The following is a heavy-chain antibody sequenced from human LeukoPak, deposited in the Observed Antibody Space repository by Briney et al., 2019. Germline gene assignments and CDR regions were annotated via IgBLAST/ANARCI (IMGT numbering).Heavy chain of an antibody. CDR3: ARDMVRGVKYDY. J-gene: IGHJ4*02. D-gene: IGHD3-10*01. V-gene: IGHV4-34*01. CDR2: INHSGST. CDR1: GGSFSGYY. Sequence: ETLSLTCAVYGGSFSGYYWIWIRQPPGKGLEWIGEINHSGSTNYNPSLKSRVTISVDTSKNQFSLKLSSVTAADTAVYYCARDMVRGVKYDYWGQGTLVTVSS.